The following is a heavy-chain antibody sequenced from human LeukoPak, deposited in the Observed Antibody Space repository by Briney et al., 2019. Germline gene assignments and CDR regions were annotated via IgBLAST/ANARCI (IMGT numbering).Heavy chain of an antibody. Sequence: ASVKVSCKVSGYTLTELSMHWVRQAPGKGLEWMGGFDPEDGETIYAQKFQGRVTMTEDTSTDTAYMELSSLRSEDTAVYYCATLPPWGMAAANFDYWGQGTLVTVSS. J-gene: IGHJ4*02. D-gene: IGHD6-13*01. CDR1: GYTLTELS. V-gene: IGHV1-24*01. CDR2: FDPEDGET. CDR3: ATLPPWGMAAANFDY.